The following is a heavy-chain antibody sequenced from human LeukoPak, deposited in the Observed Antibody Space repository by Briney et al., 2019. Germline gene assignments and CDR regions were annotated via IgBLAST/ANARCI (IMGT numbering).Heavy chain of an antibody. D-gene: IGHD3-9*01. Sequence: GGSLRLSCAASGFTFSSYAMHWVRQAPGKGLEWVANIKTDGSEKYYVDSVKGRFTISRDNAKNSLYLQMNSLRAEDTAVYYCARDYTGYFPWGQGTLVIVSS. V-gene: IGHV3-7*03. CDR3: ARDYTGYFP. J-gene: IGHJ5*02. CDR1: GFTFSSYA. CDR2: IKTDGSEK.